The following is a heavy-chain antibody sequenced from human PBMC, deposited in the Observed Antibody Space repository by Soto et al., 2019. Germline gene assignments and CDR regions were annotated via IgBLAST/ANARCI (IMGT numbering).Heavy chain of an antibody. CDR3: ARGVTTVTTFDY. CDR2: IYYDGST. J-gene: IGHJ4*02. CDR1: GASISSSSFY. D-gene: IGHD4-17*01. V-gene: IGHV4-39*01. Sequence: SETLSLTCTVSGASISSSSFYWGWIRQPPGKGLESIANIYYDGSTYYNPSLKSRVTISFDTSKNQFSLKLSSVTAADTAVYYCARGVTTVTTFDYWGQGTLVTVSS.